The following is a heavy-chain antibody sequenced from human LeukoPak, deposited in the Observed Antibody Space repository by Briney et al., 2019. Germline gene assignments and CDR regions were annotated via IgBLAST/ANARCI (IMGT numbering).Heavy chain of an antibody. CDR2: ISAYNGNT. CDR1: GYTFTGYY. CDR3: ARVGYYDSSGGNYFDY. Sequence: GASVKVSCKASGYTFTGYYMHWVRQAPGQGLEWMGWISAYNGNTNYAQKLQGRVTMTTDTSTSTAYMELRSLRSDDTAVYYCARVGYYDSSGGNYFDYWGQGTLVTVSS. V-gene: IGHV1-18*04. J-gene: IGHJ4*02. D-gene: IGHD3-22*01.